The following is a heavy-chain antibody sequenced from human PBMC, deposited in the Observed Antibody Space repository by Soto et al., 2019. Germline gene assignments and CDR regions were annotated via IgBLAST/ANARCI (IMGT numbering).Heavy chain of an antibody. Sequence: QVQLVESGGGVVQPGRSLRLSCAASGFPFSSYGMHWVRQAPGKGLEWVAHISYDGSNKHYTDSVKGRFTISRDNSKNMLYLQMSSLRAEDTAVYYCAGRQYYFAYCGQGTRVSVSS. CDR2: ISYDGSNK. CDR3: AGRQYYFAY. V-gene: IGHV3-30*03. CDR1: GFPFSSYG. J-gene: IGHJ4*02.